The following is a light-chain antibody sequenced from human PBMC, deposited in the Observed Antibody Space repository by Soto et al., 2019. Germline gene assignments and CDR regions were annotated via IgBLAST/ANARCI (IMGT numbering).Light chain of an antibody. V-gene: IGKV3-20*01. Sequence: ETVLTQSPGTLSLSPGERGTLSCRASQSVSNNYLAWYLQKPGQAPRLLIYGASSRATGIPDRCSGSGSGTDFTLTITRLEPEDFAVYYCQQYGNSPSTFGQGTRLEI. CDR2: GAS. CDR1: QSVSNNY. J-gene: IGKJ5*01. CDR3: QQYGNSPST.